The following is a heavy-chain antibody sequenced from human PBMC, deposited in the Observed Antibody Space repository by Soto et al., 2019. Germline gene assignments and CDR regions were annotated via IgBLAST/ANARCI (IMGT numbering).Heavy chain of an antibody. J-gene: IGHJ2*01. CDR3: ARDNCGGDCYLESVWYFDL. CDR1: GGSISSGGYF. Sequence: SETLSLTCTVSGGSISSGGYFWSWIRQHPGKGLEWIGYIYYSGSTYYNPSLKSRVTISVDTSRNQFSLKLSSVTAADTAVYYCARDNCGGDCYLESVWYFDLWGRGTLVTVSS. V-gene: IGHV4-31*03. CDR2: IYYSGST. D-gene: IGHD2-21*01.